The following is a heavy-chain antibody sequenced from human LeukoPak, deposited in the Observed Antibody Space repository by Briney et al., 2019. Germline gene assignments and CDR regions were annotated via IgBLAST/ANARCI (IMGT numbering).Heavy chain of an antibody. CDR2: ISGSGGGT. CDR1: GFTFSSYA. J-gene: IGHJ4*02. D-gene: IGHD3-3*01. CDR3: AKDRAEYFFRSDY. Sequence: GGSLRLSCAASGFTFSSYAMSWVRQAPGKGLEWVSAISGSGGGTYDADSVKGRFTITRDKSKNTRSLQMNSLRAEDTAVYYCAKDRAEYFFRSDYWGQGTLVTVSS. V-gene: IGHV3-23*01.